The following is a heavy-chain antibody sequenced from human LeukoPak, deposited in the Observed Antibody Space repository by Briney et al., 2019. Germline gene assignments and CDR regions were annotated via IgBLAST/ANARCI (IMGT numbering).Heavy chain of an antibody. Sequence: SETLSLTCTVSGGSISSYYWSWIRQPPGKGLEWIGYIYYSGSTNYNPSLKSRVTISVDTSKNQFSLKLSSVTAADTAVYYCARAKTSGYSLDAFDIWGQGTMVTVSS. V-gene: IGHV4-59*01. CDR3: ARAKTSGYSLDAFDI. J-gene: IGHJ3*02. CDR1: GGSISSYY. D-gene: IGHD5-18*01. CDR2: IYYSGST.